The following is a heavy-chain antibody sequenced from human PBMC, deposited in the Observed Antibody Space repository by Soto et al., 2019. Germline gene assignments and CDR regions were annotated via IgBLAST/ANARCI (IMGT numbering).Heavy chain of an antibody. CDR3: ARSMVRGGHYYYGMDV. J-gene: IGHJ6*02. CDR2: INPNSGGT. D-gene: IGHD3-10*01. Sequence: SAKACCTDPGYTKNGKSLYWPQQEKKKGLEWMGWINPNSGGTNYAQKFQGWVTMTRDTSISTAYMELSRLRSDDTAVYYCARSMVRGGHYYYGMDVWGQGTTVTVSS. V-gene: IGHV1-2*04. CDR1: GYTKNGKS.